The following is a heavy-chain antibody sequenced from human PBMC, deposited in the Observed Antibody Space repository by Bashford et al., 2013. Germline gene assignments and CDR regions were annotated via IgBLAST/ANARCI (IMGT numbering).Heavy chain of an antibody. J-gene: IGHJ4*02. V-gene: IGHV5-51*01. CDR3: ARVFYWDNSGRGYFDY. CDR2: IYPDDSDT. Sequence: GESLKISCKGSGFSFTTYWIGWVRQVPGKGLEWVAIIYPDDSDTRYSPSFEGQVTISADKSISTAYLQWSSLKASDTAMYYCARVFYWDNSGRGYFDYWGQGTLVTVSS. D-gene: IGHD3-22*01. CDR1: GFSFTTYW.